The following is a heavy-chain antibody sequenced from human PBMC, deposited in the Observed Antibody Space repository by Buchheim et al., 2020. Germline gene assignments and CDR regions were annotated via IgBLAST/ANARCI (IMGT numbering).Heavy chain of an antibody. D-gene: IGHD5-18*01. CDR1: GGSISSSSYY. Sequence: QLQLQESGPGLVKPSETLSLTCTVSGGSISSSSYYWGWIRQPPGKGLEWIGSIYYSGSTYYNPSLKSRVTISVDTSKNQFSLKLSSVTAADTAVYYCASGTAMVIPPHYYYYGMDVWGQGTT. CDR2: IYYSGST. V-gene: IGHV4-39*01. CDR3: ASGTAMVIPPHYYYYGMDV. J-gene: IGHJ6*02.